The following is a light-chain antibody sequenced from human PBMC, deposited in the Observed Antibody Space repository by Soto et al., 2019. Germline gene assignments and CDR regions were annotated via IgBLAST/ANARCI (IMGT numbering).Light chain of an antibody. Sequence: QSVLTQPPSASGTPGQRVTISCSRSSSNIGSNTVNWYQQLPGTAPKLLIYNNNQRPSGVPDRFSGSKSGTSASLAISGLQSEDEADYYCAAWDDSLNGPGVFGGGTKLTVL. J-gene: IGLJ3*02. CDR1: SSNIGSNT. CDR3: AAWDDSLNGPGV. V-gene: IGLV1-44*01. CDR2: NNN.